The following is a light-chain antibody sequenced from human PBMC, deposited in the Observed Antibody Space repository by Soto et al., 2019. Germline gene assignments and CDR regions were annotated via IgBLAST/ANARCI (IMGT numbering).Light chain of an antibody. CDR3: QQYNSYSWT. Sequence: EIVLTQSPATLSVSPGEGATLSCRASQSISSNLAWYQQKPGQAPRLLILAASTRATGIPARFSGSGSGTEFTLTINSLQSEDFATYYCQQYNSYSWTFGQGTKVEIK. CDR1: QSISSN. V-gene: IGKV3-15*01. CDR2: AAS. J-gene: IGKJ1*01.